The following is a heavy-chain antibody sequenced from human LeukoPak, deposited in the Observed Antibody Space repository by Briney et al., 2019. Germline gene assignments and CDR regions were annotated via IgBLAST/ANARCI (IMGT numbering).Heavy chain of an antibody. CDR2: ISGSGATT. J-gene: IGHJ4*02. CDR1: GFTFGNYA. D-gene: IGHD3-22*01. Sequence: PGGSLRLSCEVSGFTFGNYAMTWVRQAPGKGLEWVSAISGSGATTYYADSVKGRFTISRDSSKNTLYLEMSSLRAEDTAVYYCAKDFDYYDTSDYFFLAVFDYWGQGTLVTVSS. V-gene: IGHV3-23*01. CDR3: AKDFDYYDTSDYFFLAVFDY.